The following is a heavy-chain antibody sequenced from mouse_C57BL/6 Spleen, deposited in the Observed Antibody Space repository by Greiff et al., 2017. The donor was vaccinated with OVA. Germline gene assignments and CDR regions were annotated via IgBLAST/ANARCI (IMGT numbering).Heavy chain of an antibody. J-gene: IGHJ2*01. V-gene: IGHV1-9*01. CDR3: AGPSTTVPYYFDY. CDR2: ILPGSGST. CDR1: GYTFTGYW. Sequence: VQLQQSGAELMKPGASVKLSCKATGYTFTGYWIEWVKQRPGHGLEWIGEILPGSGSTNYNEKFKGKATFTADTSSNTAYMQLSILTTEDAAINDCAGPSTTVPYYFDYWGQGTTLTVSS. D-gene: IGHD1-1*01.